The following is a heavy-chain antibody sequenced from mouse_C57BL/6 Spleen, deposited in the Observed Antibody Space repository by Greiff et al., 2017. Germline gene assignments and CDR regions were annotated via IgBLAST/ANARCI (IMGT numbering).Heavy chain of an antibody. CDR2: IHPSDSDT. V-gene: IGHV1-74*01. J-gene: IGHJ3*01. Sequence: QVQLQQPGAELVKPGASVKVSCKASGYTFTSYWMHWVKQRPGQGLEWIGRIHPSDSDTNYNQKFKGKATLTVDKSSSTAYMQLSSLTSEDSAVYCCATYDGYYSWFAYWGQGTLVTVSA. CDR1: GYTFTSYW. CDR3: ATYDGYYSWFAY. D-gene: IGHD2-3*01.